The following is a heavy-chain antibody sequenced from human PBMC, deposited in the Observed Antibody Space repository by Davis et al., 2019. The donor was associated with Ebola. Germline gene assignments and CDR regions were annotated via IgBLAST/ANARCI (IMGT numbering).Heavy chain of an antibody. CDR1: GFTFSDYY. CDR2: ISSSGSTI. V-gene: IGHV3-11*04. CDR3: ARDGVVVPAATYYYYYMDV. D-gene: IGHD2-2*01. J-gene: IGHJ6*03. Sequence: GESLKISCAASGFTFSDYYMSWIRQAPGKGLEWVSYISSSGSTIYYADSVKGRFTISRDNAKNSLYLQMNSLRAEDTAVYYCARDGVVVPAATYYYYYMDVWGKGTTVTVSS.